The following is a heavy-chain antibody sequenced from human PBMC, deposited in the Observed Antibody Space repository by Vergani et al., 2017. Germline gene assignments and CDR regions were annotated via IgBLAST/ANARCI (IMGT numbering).Heavy chain of an antibody. Sequence: EVQLVESGGGLVKPGRSLRLSYEASGLNFSRYRMNWVRQAPGQGLEWVSSISSSSSYIYYADSVKGLFTISSDNAKNSLYLQMNILGAEDTAVYYWARDRVPAAMYNGFDPWGQGTLVTVSS. CDR2: ISSSSSYI. CDR1: GLNFSRYR. J-gene: IGHJ5*02. CDR3: ARDRVPAAMYNGFDP. D-gene: IGHD2-2*01. V-gene: IGHV3-21*01.